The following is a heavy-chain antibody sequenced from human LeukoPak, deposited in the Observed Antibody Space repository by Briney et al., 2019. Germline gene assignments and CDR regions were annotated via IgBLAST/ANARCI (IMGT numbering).Heavy chain of an antibody. CDR2: FDPEDGET. CDR3: ATDQRGAGLGFRYGSGSYNGMDV. CDR1: GYTLTELS. Sequence: GASVKVSCKVSGYTLTELSMHWVRQTPGKGLEWMGGFDPEDGETLYAQKFQDRVTMTEDTSTDTAYMELSSLRSEDTAVYYCATDQRGAGLGFRYGSGSYNGMDVWGQGTTVTVSS. D-gene: IGHD3-10*01. V-gene: IGHV1-24*01. J-gene: IGHJ6*02.